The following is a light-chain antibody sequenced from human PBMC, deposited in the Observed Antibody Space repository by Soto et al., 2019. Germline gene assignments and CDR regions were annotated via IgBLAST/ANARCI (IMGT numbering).Light chain of an antibody. J-gene: IGLJ1*01. CDR3: KSYAGSNTYV. V-gene: IGLV2-8*01. CDR1: KSDIGVYDF. CDR2: EAV. Sequence: SVLTQPPSASGSPGQSVTISCTGTKSDIGVYDFVSWYQHHPGKAPRLIIYEAVQRPSGVPDRFSGSKSGNTASLTVSGLQAADEADYFCKSYAGSNTYVFGSGTKVTVL.